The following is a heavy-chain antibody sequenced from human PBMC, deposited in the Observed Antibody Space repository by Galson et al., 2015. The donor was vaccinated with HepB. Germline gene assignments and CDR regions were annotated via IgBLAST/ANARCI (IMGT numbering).Heavy chain of an antibody. D-gene: IGHD6-19*01. CDR2: IYPDDSDT. CDR3: ARRAGYSSVWNLFDY. CDR1: GYTFPNFW. J-gene: IGHJ4*02. V-gene: IGHV5-51*01. Sequence: QSGAEVKKSGESLKISCQGSGYTFPNFWIAWVRQMPGKGLEWMGIIYPDDSDTRYSPSFQGQVTISADKSISTAYLQWSSLKASDTAIYYCARRAGYSSVWNLFDYWGQGTLVTVSS.